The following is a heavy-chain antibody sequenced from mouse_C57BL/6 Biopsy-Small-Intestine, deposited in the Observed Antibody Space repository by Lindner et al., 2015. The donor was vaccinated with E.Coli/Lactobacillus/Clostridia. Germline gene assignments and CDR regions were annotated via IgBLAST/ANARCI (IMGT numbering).Heavy chain of an antibody. J-gene: IGHJ4*01. CDR1: GYTFTSYG. CDR3: AVGYIPYYAMDY. V-gene: IGHV1-81*01. Sequence: VQLQESGAELARPGASVKLSCKASGYTFTSYGISWVKQRTGQGLEWIGEIYPRSGNTYYNEKFKGKATLTADKSSSTAYMELRSLTSEDSAVYYCAVGYIPYYAMDYWGQGTSVTVSS. D-gene: IGHD2-2*01. CDR2: IYPRSGNT.